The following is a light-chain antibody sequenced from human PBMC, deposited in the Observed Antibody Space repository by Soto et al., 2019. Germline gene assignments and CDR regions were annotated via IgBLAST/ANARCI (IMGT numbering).Light chain of an antibody. CDR2: DAS. V-gene: IGKV1-33*01. J-gene: IGKJ5*01. CDR1: QDISNY. CDR3: QQYSHLIT. Sequence: DIQVTQSPSPLYAFVGDRVTITCQASQDISNYLNWYQQKLGKAPKLLIYDASNLETGVPSRFSGSGSGTDFTFTISSLQPEDIATYYCQQYSHLITFGQGTRLEI.